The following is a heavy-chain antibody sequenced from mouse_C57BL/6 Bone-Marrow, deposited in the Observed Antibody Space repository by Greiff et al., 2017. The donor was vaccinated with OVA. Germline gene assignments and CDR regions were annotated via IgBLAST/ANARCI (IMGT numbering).Heavy chain of an antibody. J-gene: IGHJ4*01. V-gene: IGHV6-3*01. Sequence: EVKLVESGGGLVQPGGSMKLSCVASGFTFSNYWMNWVRQSPEKGLEWVTQIRLKSDNYATHYAESVKGRFTISRDDSKSSVYLQMNNLRAEDTGIYYCTGDWEDYAMDYWGQGTSVTVSS. CDR2: IRLKSDNYAT. CDR1: GFTFSNYW. CDR3: TGDWEDYAMDY. D-gene: IGHD4-1*01.